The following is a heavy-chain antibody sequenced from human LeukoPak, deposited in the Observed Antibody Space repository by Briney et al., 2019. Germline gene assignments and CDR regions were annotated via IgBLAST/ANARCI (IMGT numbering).Heavy chain of an antibody. CDR1: GGSISSGGYY. CDR2: IYYSGST. D-gene: IGHD3-9*01. Sequence: PSETLSLTCTVSGGSISSGGYYWSWIRQHPGKGLEWIGYIYYSGSTYYNPSLKSRVTISVDTSKNQFSLKLSSVTAADTAVYYCARDRRYSDILTGYYYSGMDVWGQGTTVTVSS. J-gene: IGHJ6*02. CDR3: ARDRRYSDILTGYYYSGMDV. V-gene: IGHV4-31*03.